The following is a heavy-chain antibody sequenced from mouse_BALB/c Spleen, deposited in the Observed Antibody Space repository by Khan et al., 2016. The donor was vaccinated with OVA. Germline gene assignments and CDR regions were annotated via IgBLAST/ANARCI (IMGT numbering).Heavy chain of an antibody. J-gene: IGHJ2*01. CDR3: ARDRMDY. Sequence: VKLLESGAELAKPGASVKMSCKASGYSFTTYCMHWVKQRPGKGLEWIGYINPTSGYTDYNQKFKDKATLTEDKSSSTAYMQLSSLTSDDSAVYYCARDRMDYWGQGTTLTVSS. CDR2: INPTSGYT. V-gene: IGHV1-7*01. CDR1: GYSFTTYC.